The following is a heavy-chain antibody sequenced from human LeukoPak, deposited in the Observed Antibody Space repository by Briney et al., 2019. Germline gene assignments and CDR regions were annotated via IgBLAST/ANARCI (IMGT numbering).Heavy chain of an antibody. CDR2: INPSGGST. CDR3: ARGQIVVVPPQLNVDY. V-gene: IGHV1-46*01. J-gene: IGHJ4*02. Sequence: ASVKVSCKASGYTFTSYYMHWVRQAPGQGLEWMGIINPSGGSTSYAQKFQGRVTMTRDTSTSTVYMGLSSLRSEDTAVYYCARGQIVVVPPQLNVDYWGQGTLVTVSS. CDR1: GYTFTSYY. D-gene: IGHD2-2*01.